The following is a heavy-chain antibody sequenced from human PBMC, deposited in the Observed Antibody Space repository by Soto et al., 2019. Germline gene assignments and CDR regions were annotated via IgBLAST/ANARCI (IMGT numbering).Heavy chain of an antibody. Sequence: PGGSLRLSCAASGFTFSSYSMNWVRQAPGKGLEWVSYISSSSTTKYYADSVKGRFTISRDNAKNSLYLQMNSLRAEDTAVYYCASRSSGWYFDYWGQGTLVTVSS. V-gene: IGHV3-48*01. CDR1: GFTFSSYS. D-gene: IGHD6-19*01. CDR3: ASRSSGWYFDY. CDR2: ISSSSTTK. J-gene: IGHJ4*02.